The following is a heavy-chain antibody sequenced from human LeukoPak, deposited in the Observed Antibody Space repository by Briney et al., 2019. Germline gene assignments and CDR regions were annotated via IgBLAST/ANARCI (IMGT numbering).Heavy chain of an antibody. CDR3: AKAPGIAAAGTSFDY. D-gene: IGHD6-13*01. V-gene: IGHV3-23*01. Sequence: GGSLRLSCTASGSTFSSDAMAWVRQAPGKGLEWLSSITGSGDATYYADSVKGRFTISRDNSKNTLYLQINSLRAEDTAVYYCAKAPGIAAAGTSFDYWGQGTLVTVSS. CDR2: ITGSGDAT. CDR1: GSTFSSDA. J-gene: IGHJ4*02.